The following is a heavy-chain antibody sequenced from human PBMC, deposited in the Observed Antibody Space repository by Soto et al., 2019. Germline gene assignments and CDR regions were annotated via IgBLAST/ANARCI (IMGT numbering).Heavy chain of an antibody. J-gene: IGHJ4*02. CDR3: AKGEVRGIIPSYFDY. D-gene: IGHD3-10*01. CDR1: GFTFRWFG. Sequence: GGSLRLSCAGSGFTFRWFGMNWVRQAPGKGLEWVARISNDGSNEYYVDSVKGRFTISRDNSKNTLYLQMDSLRAEDTAVYYCAKGEVRGIIPSYFDYWGRGTLVTVSS. CDR2: ISNDGSNE. V-gene: IGHV3-30*18.